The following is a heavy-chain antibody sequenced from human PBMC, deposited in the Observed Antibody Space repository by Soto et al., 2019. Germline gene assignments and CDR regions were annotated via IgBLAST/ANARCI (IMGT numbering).Heavy chain of an antibody. CDR2: IYPGDSDT. D-gene: IGHD3-9*01. CDR1: GYSFTSYW. Sequence: PGESLKISCNGSGYSFTSYWIGWVRQMPGKGLEWMGIIYPGDSDTRYSPSFQGQVTISADKSISTAYLQWSSLKASDTAMYYCARLGGDDILTGYLDYWGQGTLVTVSS. V-gene: IGHV5-51*01. J-gene: IGHJ4*02. CDR3: ARLGGDDILTGYLDY.